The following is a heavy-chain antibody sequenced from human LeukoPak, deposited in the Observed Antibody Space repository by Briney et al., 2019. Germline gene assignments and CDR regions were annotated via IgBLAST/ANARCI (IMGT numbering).Heavy chain of an antibody. Sequence: SQTLSLTCTVSGGSISSGSYYWSWIRQPAGKGLEWIGRIYTSGSTNYNPSLKSRVTISVDTSKNQFSLKLTSVTAADTAVYYCARARRMDNFDYWGQGTLVTVSS. CDR3: ARARRMDNFDY. J-gene: IGHJ4*02. CDR1: GGSISSGSYY. CDR2: IYTSGST. V-gene: IGHV4-61*02. D-gene: IGHD3/OR15-3a*01.